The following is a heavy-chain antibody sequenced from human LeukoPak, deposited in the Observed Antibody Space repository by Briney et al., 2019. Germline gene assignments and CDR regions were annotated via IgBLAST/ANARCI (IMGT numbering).Heavy chain of an antibody. D-gene: IGHD5-18*01. CDR3: AREYSYGLGYFDY. CDR1: GGSISSGSYY. CDR2: IYTSGST. Sequence: PSETLSLTCTVSGGSISSGSYYWSWIRQPAGKGLEWIGRIYTSGSTNYNPSLKSRVTMSVDTSKNQFSLKLSSVTAADTAVYYCAREYSYGLGYFDYWGQGTLVTVSS. J-gene: IGHJ4*02. V-gene: IGHV4-61*02.